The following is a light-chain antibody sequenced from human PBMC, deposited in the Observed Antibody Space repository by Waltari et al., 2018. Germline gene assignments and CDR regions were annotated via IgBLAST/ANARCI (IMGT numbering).Light chain of an antibody. J-gene: IGLJ3*02. Sequence: QSVLTQPPSVSGAPGQRVTISCTGSRSNFGAGHDAHWYQQLPGTAPKLLIYANINRPSGVHGRFAGSKSGTSASLAITGLQAEDEADYYCQSYDSSLRCWVFGGGTKLTVL. CDR2: ANI. CDR1: RSNFGAGHD. CDR3: QSYDSSLRCWV. V-gene: IGLV1-40*01.